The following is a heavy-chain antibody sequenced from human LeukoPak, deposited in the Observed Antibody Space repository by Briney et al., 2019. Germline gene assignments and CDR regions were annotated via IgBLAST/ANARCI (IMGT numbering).Heavy chain of an antibody. D-gene: IGHD3-22*01. V-gene: IGHV3-48*01. J-gene: IGHJ4*02. CDR3: AREPSGDYYAYYFDL. CDR2: FRTSGTI. CDR1: GFAFSSYS. Sequence: GGPLRLSCAASGFAFSSYSMNWVRQAPGKGPEWVSYFRTSGTIYYADSVKGRFTISRDNAKNSLYLQMNSLRVEDTAVYYCAREPSGDYYAYYFDLWGQGTLVTVSS.